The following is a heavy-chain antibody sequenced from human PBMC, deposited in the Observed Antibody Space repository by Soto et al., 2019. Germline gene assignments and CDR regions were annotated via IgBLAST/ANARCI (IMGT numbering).Heavy chain of an antibody. D-gene: IGHD5-12*01. CDR3: AREWSVANPGY. CDR2: ISKDGDKK. V-gene: IGHV3-30-3*01. CDR1: GFTFSNYS. Sequence: VGSLRLSCAASGFTFSNYSMHWVRQAPGKGLEWVAVISKDGDKKYYADSVKGRFTISRDNSKNTLYLQMNSLRPEDTAVHYCAREWSVANPGYWGQGTQVTVSS. J-gene: IGHJ4*02.